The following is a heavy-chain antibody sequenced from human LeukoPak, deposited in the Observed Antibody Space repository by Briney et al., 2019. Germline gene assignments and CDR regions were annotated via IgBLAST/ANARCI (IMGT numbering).Heavy chain of an antibody. Sequence: GGSLRLSCTASGFTFDSYAMSWVRQAPGKGLEWVSAISGSGGSSYYADSVKGRFTISRDNSKNTLYLQMNSLRAEDTAVYYCAKAVTVAGFGFDYWGQGTLVTVSS. D-gene: IGHD3-16*01. CDR2: ISGSGGSS. CDR1: GFTFDSYA. J-gene: IGHJ4*02. V-gene: IGHV3-23*01. CDR3: AKAVTVAGFGFDY.